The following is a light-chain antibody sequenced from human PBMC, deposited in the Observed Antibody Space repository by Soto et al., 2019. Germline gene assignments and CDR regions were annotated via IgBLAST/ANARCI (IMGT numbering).Light chain of an antibody. Sequence: EIVLTQSPGILSLSPGERATLSCRASQSVRNTYLAWYQQKPGQAPRLLIHGASSRATGIPDRFSGSGSGTDFTLTISRLEPEDFAVYYCQYYSSSLSITFGQGTRLDIK. CDR1: QSVRNTY. J-gene: IGKJ5*01. V-gene: IGKV3-20*01. CDR2: GAS. CDR3: QYYSSSLSIT.